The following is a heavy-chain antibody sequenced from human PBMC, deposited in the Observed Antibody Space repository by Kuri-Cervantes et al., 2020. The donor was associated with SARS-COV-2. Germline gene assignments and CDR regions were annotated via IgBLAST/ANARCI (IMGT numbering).Heavy chain of an antibody. Sequence: ASVKVSCKASGYTFTSYYMHWVRQATGQGLEWMGWMNPNSGNTGYAQKFQGRVTMTRNTSISTAYMELSSLRSEDTAVYYCARDIVGAPYYYYYYMDVWGKGATVTVSS. CDR3: ARDIVGAPYYYYYYMDV. CDR1: GYTFTSYY. D-gene: IGHD1-26*01. V-gene: IGHV1-8*02. J-gene: IGHJ6*03. CDR2: MNPNSGNT.